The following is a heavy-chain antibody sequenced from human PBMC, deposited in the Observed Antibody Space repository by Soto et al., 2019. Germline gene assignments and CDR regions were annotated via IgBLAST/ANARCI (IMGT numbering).Heavy chain of an antibody. CDR1: GFTFSSYA. CDR3: ARDRRFLEWLLPVNGMDV. CDR2: ISYDGSNK. D-gene: IGHD3-3*01. J-gene: IGHJ6*02. V-gene: IGHV3-30-3*01. Sequence: GGSLRLSCAASGFTFSSYAMHWVRQAPGKGLEWVAVISYDGSNKYYADSVKGRFTISRDNSKNTLYLQMNSLRAEDTAVYYCARDRRFLEWLLPVNGMDVWGQGTTVTVS.